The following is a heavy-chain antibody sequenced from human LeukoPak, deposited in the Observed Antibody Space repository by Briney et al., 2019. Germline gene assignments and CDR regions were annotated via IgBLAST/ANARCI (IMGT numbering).Heavy chain of an antibody. Sequence: GGSLRLSCAASGFTFSSYSMNWVRQAPGKGLEWVSSISSSSSYIYYADSVKGRFTISRDNAKNSLYLQMSSLRAEDTAVYYCARVSGYYQYYDYWGQGTLVTVSS. CDR1: GFTFSSYS. CDR2: ISSSSSYI. V-gene: IGHV3-21*01. D-gene: IGHD3-22*01. J-gene: IGHJ4*02. CDR3: ARVSGYYQYYDY.